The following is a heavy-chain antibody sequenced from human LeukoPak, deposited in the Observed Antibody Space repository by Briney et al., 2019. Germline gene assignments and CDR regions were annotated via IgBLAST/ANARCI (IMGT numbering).Heavy chain of an antibody. D-gene: IGHD3-10*01. CDR3: ATLHYGSGSNWFDP. Sequence: ASVKVSCKVSGYTLTELSMHWVRQAPGKGLEWMGGFDPEDGETIYAQKFQGRVTMTEDTSTDTAYMELSSLRSEDTAVYYCATLHYGSGSNWFDPWGQRTLVTVSS. V-gene: IGHV1-24*01. J-gene: IGHJ5*02. CDR2: FDPEDGET. CDR1: GYTLTELS.